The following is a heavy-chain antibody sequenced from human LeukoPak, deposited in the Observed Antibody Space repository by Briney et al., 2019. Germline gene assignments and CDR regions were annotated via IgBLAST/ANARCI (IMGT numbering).Heavy chain of an antibody. D-gene: IGHD3-10*01. V-gene: IGHV4-34*01. CDR1: GGSFSDYY. J-gene: IGHJ4*02. CDR2: INRSGTT. CDR3: AGGATPGVF. Sequence: SETLSLTCAVYGGSFSDYYWNWIRRPPGKGLEWFGEINRSGTTNYTPSLKSRLTISLDTSKNHLFLKLTSATAADTALYYCAGGATPGVFWGQGILVTVSA.